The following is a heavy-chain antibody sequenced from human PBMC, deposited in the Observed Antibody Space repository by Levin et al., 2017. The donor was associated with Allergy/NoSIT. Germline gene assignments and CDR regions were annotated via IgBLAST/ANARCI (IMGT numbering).Heavy chain of an antibody. D-gene: IGHD6-19*01. V-gene: IGHV3-33*01. CDR1: GFTFSSYG. Sequence: GGSLRLSCAASGFTFSSYGMHWVRQAPGKGLEWVAVIWYDGSDKYYADSVKGRFTISRDNSKNTLCLQMNSLRAEDTAVYFCARDLGPVAGSFDSWGQGTLVTISS. J-gene: IGHJ4*02. CDR2: IWYDGSDK. CDR3: ARDLGPVAGSFDS.